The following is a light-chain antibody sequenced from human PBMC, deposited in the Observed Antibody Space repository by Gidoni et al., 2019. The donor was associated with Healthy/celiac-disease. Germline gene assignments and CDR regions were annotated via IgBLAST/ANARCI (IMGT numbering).Light chain of an antibody. CDR1: SSNIGSNY. V-gene: IGLV1-47*01. CDR3: AAWDDSLSGRV. Sequence: VTISCSGSSSNIGSNYVYWYQQLPGTAPKLLIYRNNQRPSGVPDRFSASLAISGLRSEDEADYYCAAWDDSLSGRVFGGGTKLTVL. CDR2: RNN. J-gene: IGLJ3*02.